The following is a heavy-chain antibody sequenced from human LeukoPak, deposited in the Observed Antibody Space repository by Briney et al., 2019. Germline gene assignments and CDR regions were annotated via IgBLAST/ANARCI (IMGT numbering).Heavy chain of an antibody. CDR2: IYYSGST. D-gene: IGHD3-16*01. CDR1: GGSISSYY. Sequence: SETMSLTCTVSGGSISSYYWSWIRQPPGKGLEWIGFIYYSGSTNYNPSLKSRVTISVDTSKNQFSLKLSSVTAADTAVYYCARDAGGFFDYWGQGTLVTVSS. V-gene: IGHV4-59*01. J-gene: IGHJ4*02. CDR3: ARDAGGFFDY.